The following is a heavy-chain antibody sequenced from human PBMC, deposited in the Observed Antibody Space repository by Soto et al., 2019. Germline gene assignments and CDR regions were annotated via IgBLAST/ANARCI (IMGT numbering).Heavy chain of an antibody. CDR3: AKDPADSSSWYKDYYYYMDV. CDR1: GFTFSSYA. V-gene: IGHV3-23*01. J-gene: IGHJ6*03. D-gene: IGHD6-13*01. CDR2: ISGSGGST. Sequence: GGSLRLSCAASGFTFSSYAMSWVRQAPGKGLEWVSAISGSGGSTYYADSVKGRFTISGDNSKNTLYLQMNSLRAEDTAVYYCAKDPADSSSWYKDYYYYMDVWGKGTTVTVSS.